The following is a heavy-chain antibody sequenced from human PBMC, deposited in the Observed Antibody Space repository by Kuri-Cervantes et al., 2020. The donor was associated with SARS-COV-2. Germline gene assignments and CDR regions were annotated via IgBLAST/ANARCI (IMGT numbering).Heavy chain of an antibody. Sequence: GGSLGLSCPSSGFTFSDYDMHWVRQAPGKGLEWVAVIWYDGRNTYYTGSVKGRFTISRDNSKNMLYLEVNSLRAEDTAVYYCARNHSMDVWGTGTAVTVSS. CDR1: GFTFSDYD. V-gene: IGHV3-33*08. CDR3: ARNHSMDV. J-gene: IGHJ6*03. CDR2: IWYDGRNT.